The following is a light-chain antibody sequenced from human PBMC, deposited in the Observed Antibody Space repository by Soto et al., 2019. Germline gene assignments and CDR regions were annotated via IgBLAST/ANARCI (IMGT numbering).Light chain of an antibody. CDR2: EVS. J-gene: IGLJ3*02. V-gene: IGLV2-11*01. CDR3: CSYGGSYTVV. CDR1: YSDVGSYVY. Sequence: QSALTQPRSVSASPGQSVTISCTGTYSDVGSYVYVSWYQQHPGKAPKLVISEVSKRSSGVPDRFSGSKSGNTASLTISGLRAEDEAEYFCCSYGGSYTVVFGGGTKVTVL.